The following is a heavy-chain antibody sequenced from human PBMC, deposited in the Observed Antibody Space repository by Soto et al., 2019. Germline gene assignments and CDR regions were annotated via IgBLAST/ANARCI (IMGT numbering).Heavy chain of an antibody. CDR1: GFALRDSA. D-gene: IGHD2-15*01. Sequence: SLRLSCATSGFALRDSAMHWVRQVSGGGLQWVSGMYSSGDVGYAGSVRGRFTMSRDNAKNSLYLQMNSLRAEDTAFYYCARDHGGLRYCSGGNCYGLFDYWGQGT. CDR2: MYSSGDV. CDR3: ARDHGGLRYCSGGNCYGLFDY. J-gene: IGHJ4*02. V-gene: IGHV3-9*01.